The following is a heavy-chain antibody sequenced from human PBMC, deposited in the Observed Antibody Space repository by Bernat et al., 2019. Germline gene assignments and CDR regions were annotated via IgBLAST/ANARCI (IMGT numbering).Heavy chain of an antibody. J-gene: IGHJ4*02. CDR1: GGSISSGGYY. CDR2: IYYSGST. CDR3: ARERGGMIWGDYVGGPFDY. Sequence: QVQLQESGPGLVKPSQTLSLTCTVSGGSISSGGYYWSWIRQHPGKGLEWIGYIYYSGSTYYNPSLKSRVTISVDTSKNQFSLKLSCVSAASTAVYYCARERGGMIWGDYVGGPFDYWGQETLVTVSS. V-gene: IGHV4-31*03. D-gene: IGHD4-17*01.